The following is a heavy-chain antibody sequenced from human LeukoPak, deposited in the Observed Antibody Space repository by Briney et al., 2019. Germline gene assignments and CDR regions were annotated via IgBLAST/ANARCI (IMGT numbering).Heavy chain of an antibody. V-gene: IGHV3-23*01. CDR1: GFTFSSYA. D-gene: IGHD3-10*01. CDR3: AKVRGITMVRGVIPFDY. Sequence: GGSLRLSCAASGFTFSSYAMSWVRQAPGKGLEWVSAISGSGGSTYYADSVKGRFTISRDNSKNTLYLQMNSLRAEDTAVYYCAKVRGITMVRGVIPFDYWGQGTLVTVST. J-gene: IGHJ4*02. CDR2: ISGSGGST.